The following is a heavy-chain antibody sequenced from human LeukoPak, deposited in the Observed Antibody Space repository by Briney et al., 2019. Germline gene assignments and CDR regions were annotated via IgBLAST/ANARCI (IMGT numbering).Heavy chain of an antibody. D-gene: IGHD2-15*01. CDR2: INPSSGDT. CDR3: ARGYCSGGTCYLVENWFDP. V-gene: IGHV1-2*06. CDR1: GYTFTVYY. Sequence: GASVKVSRKASGYTFTVYYMYWVRQAPGQGLEWMGRINPSSGDTDYAQNFQGRVTMTRDTSISTAYMELTNLRSDDTAVYYCARGYCSGGTCYLVENWFDPWGQGTLVTVSS. J-gene: IGHJ5*02.